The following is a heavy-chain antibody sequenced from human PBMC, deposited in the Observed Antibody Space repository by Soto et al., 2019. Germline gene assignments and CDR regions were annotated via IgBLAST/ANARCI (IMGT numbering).Heavy chain of an antibody. Sequence: QAQLQQSGPGLVKTSQTLSLTCAISGDSVSSNDATWDWIRQSQSRGLEWLERTYYRSKWYIDHAEFENSPTTTNPTPSNNQLALQLNSVTPDHTVVYYCVSRIGNSWLDPWGPGTLVTVSS. V-gene: IGHV6-1*01. CDR2: TYYRSKWYI. CDR1: GDSVSSNDAT. J-gene: IGHJ5*02. CDR3: VSRIGNSWLDP. D-gene: IGHD2-15*01.